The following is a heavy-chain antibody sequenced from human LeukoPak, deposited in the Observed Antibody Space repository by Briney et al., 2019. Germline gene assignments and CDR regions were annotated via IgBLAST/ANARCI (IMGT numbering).Heavy chain of an antibody. J-gene: IGHJ4*02. CDR1: GFTVTRNY. CDR2: IYSGETT. D-gene: IGHD6-13*01. V-gene: IGHV3-53*05. CDR3: ARESSSSWYALDY. Sequence: GGSLRLSCTASGFTVTRNYMSWVRQAPGKGLEWVSAIYSGETTEYADSVKGRFTISRDNSKNTLYLQMNSLRAEDTAVYYCARESSSSWYALDYWGQGTLVTVSS.